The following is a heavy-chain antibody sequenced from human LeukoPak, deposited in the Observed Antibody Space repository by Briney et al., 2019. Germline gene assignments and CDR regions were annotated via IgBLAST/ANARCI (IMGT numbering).Heavy chain of an antibody. CDR3: ARVGDYALKD. CDR1: GGSITSYY. Sequence: SETLSLTCTVSGGSITSYYWSWIRQPAGKGLEWIGRIYNSGSTNYNPSLKSRVTMSVDASKNQFSLKLSSVTAADTAVYYCARVGDYALKDWGQGTLVTVPS. V-gene: IGHV4-4*07. J-gene: IGHJ4*02. D-gene: IGHD3-16*01. CDR2: IYNSGST.